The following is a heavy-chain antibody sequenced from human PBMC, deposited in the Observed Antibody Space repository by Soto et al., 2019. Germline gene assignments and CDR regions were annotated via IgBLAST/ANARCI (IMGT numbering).Heavy chain of an antibody. D-gene: IGHD2-15*01. CDR2: IYPGDSDT. CDR1: GYSFTSYW. J-gene: IGHJ6*02. Sequence: GESLKLSCKGSGYSFTSYWIGWVRQMPGKGLEWMGIIYPGDSDTRYSPSFQGQVTISADKSISTAYLQWSSLKASDTAMYYCARQGREGYCSGGSCFHYYYYGMDVWGQGTTVTVSS. V-gene: IGHV5-51*01. CDR3: ARQGREGYCSGGSCFHYYYYGMDV.